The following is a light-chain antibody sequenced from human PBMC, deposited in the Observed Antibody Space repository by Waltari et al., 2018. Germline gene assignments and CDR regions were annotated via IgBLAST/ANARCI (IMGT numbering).Light chain of an antibody. Sequence: QSALTQPASVSGSPGQSITISCTGTSSNVGSYNLVPWYQQHPDKAPKLMVYAGNKRPSGVSNRFSGSKSGNTASLTISGLQVADEAFYYCCSYAGSSTWVFGGGTKLTVL. CDR2: AGN. CDR1: SSNVGSYNL. CDR3: CSYAGSSTWV. J-gene: IGLJ3*02. V-gene: IGLV2-23*01.